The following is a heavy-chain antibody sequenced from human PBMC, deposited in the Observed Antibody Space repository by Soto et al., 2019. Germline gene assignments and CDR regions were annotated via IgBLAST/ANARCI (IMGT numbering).Heavy chain of an antibody. Sequence: PSETLSLTCTVSGDSIRSSGYYWNWIRQHPGKGLEWIANIHHSGSTYYNPSLKSRLTISLDTSKSQFSLKLSSVTAADTAVYYCAKMTTVTKNYYYYMDVWGKGTTVTVS. CDR2: IHHSGST. D-gene: IGHD4-17*01. CDR1: GDSIRSSGYY. CDR3: AKMTTVTKNYYYYMDV. J-gene: IGHJ6*03. V-gene: IGHV4-31*03.